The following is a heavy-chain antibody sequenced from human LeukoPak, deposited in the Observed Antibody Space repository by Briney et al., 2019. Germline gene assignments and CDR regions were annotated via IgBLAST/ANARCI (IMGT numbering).Heavy chain of an antibody. D-gene: IGHD4-23*01. CDR3: ARVDGGSLDY. CDR2: IYYTGST. Sequence: SETLSLTCTVSGGSISSYYWSWIRQPPGKGLESIGYIYYTGSTNYNPSLKSRVTISVDTSKNQFSLKLSSVTAADTAVYYCARVDGGSLDYWGQGTLVTVSS. J-gene: IGHJ4*02. V-gene: IGHV4-59*01. CDR1: GGSISSYY.